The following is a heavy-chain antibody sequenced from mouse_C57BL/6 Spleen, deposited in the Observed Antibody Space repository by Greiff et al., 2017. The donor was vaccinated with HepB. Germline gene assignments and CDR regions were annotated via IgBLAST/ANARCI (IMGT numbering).Heavy chain of an antibody. CDR2: INYDGSST. V-gene: IGHV5-16*01. CDR1: GFTFSDYY. D-gene: IGHD4-1*01. J-gene: IGHJ2*01. CDR3: ARTNWDVFDY. Sequence: EVQLVESEGGLVQPGSSMKLSCTASGFTFSDYYMAWVRQVPEKGLEWVANINYDGSSTYYLDSLKSRFIISRDNAKNILYLQMSSLKSEDTATYYCARTNWDVFDYWGQGTTLTVSS.